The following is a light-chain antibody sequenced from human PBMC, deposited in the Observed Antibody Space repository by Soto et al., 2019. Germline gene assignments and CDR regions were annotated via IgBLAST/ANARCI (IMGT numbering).Light chain of an antibody. CDR1: QSVSSN. V-gene: IGKV3-15*01. J-gene: IGKJ5*01. Sequence: TQTQGTLSFSPEERATRYFRASQSVSSNLAWYQQKPGQAPRLLIYGASTRATGIPARFSGSGSGTEFTLTISSLQSEDFAVYCCHQYDKWTPKFGQGTRLEIK. CDR3: HQYDKWTPK. CDR2: GAS.